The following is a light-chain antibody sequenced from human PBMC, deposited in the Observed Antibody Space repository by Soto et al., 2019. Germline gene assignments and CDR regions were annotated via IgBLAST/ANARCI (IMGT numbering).Light chain of an antibody. J-gene: IGKJ4*01. V-gene: IGKV3-11*01. Sequence: EILLPQSPATLSLSPGERATLSCRASQSVRSSLAWYQQRPCQAPRLLLYETSYRATGIPARFSGSGSGTDFTLTISSLEPEDFAVYYCQQRSTCPPRLTFGGGTKVEIK. CDR1: QSVRSS. CDR3: QQRSTCPPRLT. CDR2: ETS.